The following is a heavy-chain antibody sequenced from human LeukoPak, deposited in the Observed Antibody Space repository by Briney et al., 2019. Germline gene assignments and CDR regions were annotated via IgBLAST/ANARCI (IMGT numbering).Heavy chain of an antibody. CDR1: GYTFTNYD. J-gene: IGHJ6*02. V-gene: IGHV1-18*01. CDR3: ARSDVMGV. Sequence: EASVKVSCTASGYTFTNYDITWVRQAPGQGLEWMGWISAYNDNTNFAQKLQGRVTMTTDTSTSTAYMELRSLRSDDTAVYYCARSDVMGVWGQGTSVTVSS. CDR2: ISAYNDNT.